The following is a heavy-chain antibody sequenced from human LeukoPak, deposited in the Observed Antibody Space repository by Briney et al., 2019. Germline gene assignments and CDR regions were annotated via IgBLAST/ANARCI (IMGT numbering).Heavy chain of an antibody. CDR2: FDPEEGET. D-gene: IGHD3-10*01. V-gene: IGHV1-24*01. CDR3: ATDRGTQLWSAFDY. J-gene: IGHJ4*02. CDR1: GYTRTDLS. Sequence: ASVKVSCKVSGYTRTDLSIHWVRQAPGKGLEWMGGFDPEEGETIYAQNFQGRVSMTEDKSTDTAYMELSSLTSEDTAVYYCATDRGTQLWSAFDYWGQGTLVTVSS.